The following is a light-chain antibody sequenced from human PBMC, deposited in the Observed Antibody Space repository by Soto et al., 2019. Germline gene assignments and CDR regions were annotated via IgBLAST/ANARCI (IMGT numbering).Light chain of an antibody. V-gene: IGKV3-11*01. J-gene: IGKJ5*01. CDR3: QQRSNWPGIT. CDR2: DAS. Sequence: IVLTQSRATLSLSPGARPTLACRASQSVSSYLAWYQQKPGQAPRLLXYDASNRATGIPARFSGSGSATDFTLTISSLEPEDFAVYYCQQRSNWPGITFGQGTRLEIK. CDR1: QSVSSY.